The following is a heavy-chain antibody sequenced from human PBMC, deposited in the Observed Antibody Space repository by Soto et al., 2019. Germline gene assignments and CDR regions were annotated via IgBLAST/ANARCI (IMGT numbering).Heavy chain of an antibody. J-gene: IGHJ5*02. Sequence: GGSLRLSCAASGFTFSSYAMHWVRQAPGKGLEWVAVISYDGSNKYYADSVKGRFTISRDNSKNTLYLQMNSLRAEDTAVYYCVRSVIPAAHNWFDPWGQGTLVTVSS. V-gene: IGHV3-30-3*01. D-gene: IGHD2-2*01. CDR2: ISYDGSNK. CDR3: VRSVIPAAHNWFDP. CDR1: GFTFSSYA.